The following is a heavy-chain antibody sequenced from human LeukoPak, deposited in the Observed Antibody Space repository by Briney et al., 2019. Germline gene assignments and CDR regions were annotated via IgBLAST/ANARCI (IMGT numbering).Heavy chain of an antibody. CDR2: IYYSGST. V-gene: IGHV4-39*07. Sequence: SETLSLTCTVSGGSISSSSYYWGWIRQPPGKGLEWIGSIYYSGSTYYNPSLKSRVTISVDTSKNQFSLKLSSVTAADTAVYYCAREKMIVVVNPNWFDPWGQGTLVTVSS. J-gene: IGHJ5*02. CDR3: AREKMIVVVNPNWFDP. CDR1: GGSISSSSYY. D-gene: IGHD3-22*01.